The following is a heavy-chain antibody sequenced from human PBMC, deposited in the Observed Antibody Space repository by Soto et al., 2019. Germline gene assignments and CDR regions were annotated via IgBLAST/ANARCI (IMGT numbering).Heavy chain of an antibody. CDR2: ISYDGSNK. CDR1: GFTFSSYA. J-gene: IGHJ3*02. CDR3: ARADPGDAAFDI. D-gene: IGHD2-21*02. Sequence: GSLRLSCAASGFTFSSYAMHWVRQAPGKGLEWVAVISYDGSNKYYADSVKGRFTISRDNAKNSLYLQMNSLRAEDTAVYYCARADPGDAAFDIWGQGTMVTVSS. V-gene: IGHV3-30-3*01.